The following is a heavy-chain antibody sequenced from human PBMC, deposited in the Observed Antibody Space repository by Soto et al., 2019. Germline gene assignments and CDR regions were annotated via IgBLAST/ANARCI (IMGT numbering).Heavy chain of an antibody. D-gene: IGHD6-13*01. J-gene: IGHJ6*02. CDR1: GFTFSDHY. Sequence: GGSLRLSCATSGFTFSDHYMDWVRQAPGKGLEWVGRTRNKANSYTTEYAASVKGRFTISRDDSKNSLYLQMNSLKTEDTAVYYCARGGSSWYYYYYGMDVWGQGTTVTVSS. CDR3: ARGGSSWYYYYYGMDV. CDR2: TRNKANSYTT. V-gene: IGHV3-72*01.